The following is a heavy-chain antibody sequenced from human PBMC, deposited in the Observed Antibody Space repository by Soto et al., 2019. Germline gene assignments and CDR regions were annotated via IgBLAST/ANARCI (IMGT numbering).Heavy chain of an antibody. V-gene: IGHV3-48*01. CDR3: ARSYYYDSSGSLNWFDP. Sequence: PGGSLRLSCAASGFTFSSYSMNWVRQATGKGLEWVSYISSSSSTIYYADSVKGRFTISRDNAKNSLYLQMNSLRAEDTAVYYCARSYYYDSSGSLNWFDPWGQGTLVTVSS. J-gene: IGHJ5*02. CDR1: GFTFSSYS. D-gene: IGHD3-22*01. CDR2: ISSSSSTI.